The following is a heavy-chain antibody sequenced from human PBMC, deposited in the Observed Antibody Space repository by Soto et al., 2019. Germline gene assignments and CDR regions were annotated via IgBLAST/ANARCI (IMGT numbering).Heavy chain of an antibody. V-gene: IGHV3-30*18. CDR2: ISYDGSNK. J-gene: IGHJ4*02. CDR3: AKDEFEQWLVGFFDY. D-gene: IGHD6-19*01. Sequence: QVQLVESGGGVVQPGRSLRLSCAASGFTFSSYGMHWVRQAPGKGLEWVAVISYDGSNKYYADSVKGRFTISRDNSKNTLYLQMNSLRAEDTAVYYCAKDEFEQWLVGFFDYWGQGTLVTVSS. CDR1: GFTFSSYG.